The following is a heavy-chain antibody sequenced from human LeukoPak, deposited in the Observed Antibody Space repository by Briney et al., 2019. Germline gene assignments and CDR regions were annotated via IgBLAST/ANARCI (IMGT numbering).Heavy chain of an antibody. D-gene: IGHD5-12*01. V-gene: IGHV4-39*07. CDR3: ARGGPIVATYYFDN. CDR1: GGSINTNSYY. CDR2: IYYSGST. Sequence: PSETLSLTCSVSGGSINTNSYYWGWIRQPPGKGLEWIGSIYYSGSTYYNPSLKSRVTISVDTSKNQFSLKLSSVTAADTAFYYCARGGPIVATYYFDNWGQGTLVTVSS. J-gene: IGHJ4*02.